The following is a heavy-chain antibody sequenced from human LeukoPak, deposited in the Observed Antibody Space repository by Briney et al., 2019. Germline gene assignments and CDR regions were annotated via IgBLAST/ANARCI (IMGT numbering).Heavy chain of an antibody. V-gene: IGHV4-59*01. CDR2: IYYSGNT. CDR1: GGSISDYY. D-gene: IGHD1-26*01. J-gene: IGHJ3*02. CDR3: AKHSGNYAFDI. Sequence: SETLSLTCTVSGGSISDYYWTWIRQPPGKGLEWIGHIYYSGNTIYNPSLKSRVTISVDTSKNQFSLKLTSVTTADTAVYYRAKHSGNYAFDIWGQGTMVTVSS.